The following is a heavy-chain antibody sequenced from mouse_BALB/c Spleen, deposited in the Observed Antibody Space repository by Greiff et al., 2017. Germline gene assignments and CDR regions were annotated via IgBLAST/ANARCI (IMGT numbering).Heavy chain of an antibody. CDR2: ISYDGSN. CDR1: GYSITSGYY. V-gene: IGHV3-6*02. CDR3: ARGRYYGY. D-gene: IGHD1-1*01. Sequence: EVKLLESGPGLVKPSQSLSLTCSVTGYSITSGYYWNWIRQFPGNKLEWMGYISYDGSNNYNPSLKNRISITRDTSKNQFFLKLNSVTTEDTATYYCARGRYYGYWGQGTTLTVSS. J-gene: IGHJ2*01.